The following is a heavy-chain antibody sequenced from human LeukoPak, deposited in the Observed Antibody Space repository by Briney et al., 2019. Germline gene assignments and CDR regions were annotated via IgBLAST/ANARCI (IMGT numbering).Heavy chain of an antibody. CDR1: DDSFSSSYYY. D-gene: IGHD3-9*01. Sequence: SETLSLTCTVPDDSFSSSYYYWGWIRQPPGAGLEWIGSIYYSGSTYYNPSLKSRLTISVDTSKNQFSLKLSSLTAADTAVYYCARLGDTGYYADFWGQGTLVTVSS. J-gene: IGHJ4*02. CDR2: IYYSGST. CDR3: ARLGDTGYYADF. V-gene: IGHV4-39*01.